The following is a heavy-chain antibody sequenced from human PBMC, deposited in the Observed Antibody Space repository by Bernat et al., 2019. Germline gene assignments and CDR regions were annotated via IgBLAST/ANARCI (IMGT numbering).Heavy chain of an antibody. CDR2: IKNKANSYNT. V-gene: IGHV3-72*01. Sequence: EVQLVESGGGLVHPGGSLRLSCAASGCTLSNHYMDWVRQAPGKGLEWVGRIKNKANSYNTEYAASVRGRFSMSTDDSKNSLNLQMNGLKTEDTAVYYCTRLERGGKSDYWGQGTLVTVSS. D-gene: IGHD3-16*01. CDR1: GCTLSNHY. CDR3: TRLERGGKSDY. J-gene: IGHJ4*02.